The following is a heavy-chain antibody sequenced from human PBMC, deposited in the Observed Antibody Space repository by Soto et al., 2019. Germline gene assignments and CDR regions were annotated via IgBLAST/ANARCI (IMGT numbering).Heavy chain of an antibody. Sequence: SETLSLTCAVYGGSFSGYYWSWIRQPPGKGLEWIGEINHSGSTNYNPSLKSRVTISVDTSKNQFSLKLSSVTAADTAVYYCARGHYYYDSSGYYSRPNWFDPWGQGTLLTVSS. CDR3: ARGHYYYDSSGYYSRPNWFDP. CDR2: INHSGST. CDR1: GGSFSGYY. V-gene: IGHV4-34*01. D-gene: IGHD3-22*01. J-gene: IGHJ5*02.